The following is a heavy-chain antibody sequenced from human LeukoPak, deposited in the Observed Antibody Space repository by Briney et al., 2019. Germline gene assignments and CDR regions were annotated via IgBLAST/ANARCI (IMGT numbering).Heavy chain of an antibody. Sequence: SETLSLTCTVSGGSISNYYWSWIRQPPGKGLEWIGYIYYSGSTNYNPSLKSRVTISVDTSKNQFSLMLSSVTAADTAVYYCARRSPYTSGWFFDYWGQGTLVTVSS. CDR2: IYYSGST. CDR1: GGSISNYY. CDR3: ARRSPYTSGWFFDY. D-gene: IGHD6-19*01. J-gene: IGHJ4*02. V-gene: IGHV4-59*08.